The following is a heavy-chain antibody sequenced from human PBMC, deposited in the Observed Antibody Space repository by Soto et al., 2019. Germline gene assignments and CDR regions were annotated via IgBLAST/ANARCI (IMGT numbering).Heavy chain of an antibody. Sequence: ASVKVSCKASDYTFTSYGISWVRQAPGQGLEWMGWISAYNDDTNYAQILQGRVTLTTDTSTSTAYMELRSLRSDDTAVFYCARERRDAYNLFYGMDVWGQGTTVTVSS. V-gene: IGHV1-18*01. D-gene: IGHD1-1*01. CDR1: DYTFTSYG. CDR3: ARERRDAYNLFYGMDV. J-gene: IGHJ6*02. CDR2: ISAYNDDT.